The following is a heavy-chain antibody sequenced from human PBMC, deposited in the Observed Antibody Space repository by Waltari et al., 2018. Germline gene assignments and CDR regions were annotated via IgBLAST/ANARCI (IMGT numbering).Heavy chain of an antibody. CDR3: ARVYDYIWGSYRLDYYFDY. J-gene: IGHJ4*02. D-gene: IGHD3-16*02. Sequence: QVQLQESGPGLVKPSETLSLTCTVSGGSISSHYWSWIRQPPGKGLEWVGYIYYSGSTNYNPSLKSRATRSVDTSKNQFSLKLSSVTAADTAVYYCARVYDYIWGSYRLDYYFDYWGQGTLVTVSS. V-gene: IGHV4-59*11. CDR1: GGSISSHY. CDR2: IYYSGST.